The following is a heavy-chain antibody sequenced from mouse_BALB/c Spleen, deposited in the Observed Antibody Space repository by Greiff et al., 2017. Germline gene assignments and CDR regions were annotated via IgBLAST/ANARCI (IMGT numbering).Heavy chain of an antibody. CDR1: GFSLTGYG. Sequence: QVQLKESGPGLVAPSQSLSITCTVSGFSLTGYGVNWVRQPPGKGLEWLGMIWGDGSTDYNSALKSRLSISKDNSKSQVFLKMNSLQTDDTARYYCARNYYGSSYKFAYWGQGTLVTVSA. D-gene: IGHD1-1*01. J-gene: IGHJ3*01. CDR2: IWGDGST. V-gene: IGHV2-6-7*01. CDR3: ARNYYGSSYKFAY.